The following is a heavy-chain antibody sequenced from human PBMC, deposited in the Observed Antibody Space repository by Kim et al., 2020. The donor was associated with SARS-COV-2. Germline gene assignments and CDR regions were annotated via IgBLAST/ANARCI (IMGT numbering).Heavy chain of an antibody. V-gene: IGHV1-3*01. J-gene: IGHJ4*02. CDR3: ARRSDYFDD. Sequence: ASVKVSCKASGHTFINFALHWVRQAPGQRLEWMGWINVGKGNTKYSQKFQGRVTITRDTSASTAYMELSSLRSEDTAVYYCARRSDYFDDWGQGTLVTVSS. CDR1: GHTFINFA. CDR2: INVGKGNT.